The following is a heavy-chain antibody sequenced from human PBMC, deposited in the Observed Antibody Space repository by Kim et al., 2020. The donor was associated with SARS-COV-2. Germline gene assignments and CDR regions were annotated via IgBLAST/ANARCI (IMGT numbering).Heavy chain of an antibody. J-gene: IGHJ5*02. CDR3: AKARQMFGEQLVERWFGP. V-gene: IGHV3-23*01. CDR1: GFTFSSYA. Sequence: GGSLRLSCAASGFTFSSYAMSWVRQAPGKGLEWVSAISGSGGSTYYADSAKGRFTISRDNSKNTLYLQMNSLRAEDTTVYYCAKARQMFGEQLVERWFGPWGEGALVTVSS. D-gene: IGHD6-13*01. CDR2: ISGSGGST.